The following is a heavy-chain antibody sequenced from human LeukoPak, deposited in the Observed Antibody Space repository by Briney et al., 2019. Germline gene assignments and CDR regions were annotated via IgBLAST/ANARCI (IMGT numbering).Heavy chain of an antibody. Sequence: SGGSLRLSCAASGFTFYDYGMTWVRQAPGRGLEWLSYISGNGRDIQYADSVKGRFTISRDNAKNLLPLQMDSLRVEDTAIYYCARDPRTVQVWGQGTLVTVSS. V-gene: IGHV3-11*04. D-gene: IGHD1-1*01. CDR3: ARDPRTVQV. CDR2: ISGNGRDI. CDR1: GFTFYDYG. J-gene: IGHJ4*02.